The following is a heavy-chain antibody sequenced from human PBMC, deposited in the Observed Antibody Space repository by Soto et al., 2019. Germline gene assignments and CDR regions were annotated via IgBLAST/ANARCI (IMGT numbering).Heavy chain of an antibody. J-gene: IGHJ3*02. V-gene: IGHV1-3*01. CDR3: ARTPRGVIASMYAFAI. D-gene: IGHD3-16*02. Sequence: GASVKVSCNASGYSFTSYAMHGVRQAPGQRLEWMGWINAGNGNTKYSQKFQGRVTITRDTSASTAYMELSSLRSEDTAVYYCARTPRGVIASMYAFAIWGQGTMVTVSS. CDR2: INAGNGNT. CDR1: GYSFTSYA.